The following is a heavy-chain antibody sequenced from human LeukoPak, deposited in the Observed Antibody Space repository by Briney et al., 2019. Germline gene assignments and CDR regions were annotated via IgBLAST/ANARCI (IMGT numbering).Heavy chain of an antibody. CDR1: SGTISSSAYY. J-gene: IGHJ4*02. Sequence: SETVSLTCTVSSGTISSSAYYWGWIRQPPGKGLEWIGSIYYSGNTYYNPSLNSRVTISVDTSKNQFSLKLSSVTAADTAVYYCARLSFDYGDYGYYFDFWGQGTLVTVSS. D-gene: IGHD4-17*01. V-gene: IGHV4-39*01. CDR3: ARLSFDYGDYGYYFDF. CDR2: IYYSGNT.